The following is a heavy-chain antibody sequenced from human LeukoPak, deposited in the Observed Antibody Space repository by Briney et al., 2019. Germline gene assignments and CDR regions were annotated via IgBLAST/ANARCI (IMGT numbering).Heavy chain of an antibody. Sequence: TSETLFQTCAVRRGSFSGYYWSRIRQPPAKGLEWIGEINHSGSTNYNPSLKSRVTISVDTSKNQFSLKLSSVTAADTAVYYCASGPYYYYYYMDVWGKGTTVTVSS. CDR3: ASGPYYYYYYMDV. J-gene: IGHJ6*03. CDR2: INHSGST. V-gene: IGHV4-34*01. CDR1: RGSFSGYY.